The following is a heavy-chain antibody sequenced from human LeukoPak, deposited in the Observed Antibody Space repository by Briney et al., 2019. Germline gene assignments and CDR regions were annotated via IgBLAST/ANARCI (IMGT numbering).Heavy chain of an antibody. J-gene: IGHJ4*02. V-gene: IGHV4-59*01. CDR2: IYYSGST. Sequence: SETLSLTCTVSGGSISSYYWSWIRQPPGKGLEWIGYIYYSGSTNYNPSLKSRVTISVDTSKNQFSLKLSSVTAADTAVYYCARNGRLGELFNYWGQGALVTVSS. CDR3: ARNGRLGELFNY. D-gene: IGHD3-16*01. CDR1: GGSISSYY.